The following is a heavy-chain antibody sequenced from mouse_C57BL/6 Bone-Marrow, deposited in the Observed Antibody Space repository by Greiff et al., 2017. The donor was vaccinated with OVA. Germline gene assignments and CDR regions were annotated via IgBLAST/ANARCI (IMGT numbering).Heavy chain of an antibody. CDR2: IYPGSGST. V-gene: IGHV1-55*01. CDR1: GYTFTSYW. CDR3: AGDYGSSGDYYAMDY. D-gene: IGHD1-1*01. J-gene: IGHJ4*01. Sequence: QVQLQQPGAELVKPGASVKMSCKASGYTFTSYWITWVKQRPGQGLEWIGDIYPGSGSTNYNEKFKSKATLTVDTSSSTAYMQLSSLTSEDSAVYYCAGDYGSSGDYYAMDYWGQGTSVTVSS.